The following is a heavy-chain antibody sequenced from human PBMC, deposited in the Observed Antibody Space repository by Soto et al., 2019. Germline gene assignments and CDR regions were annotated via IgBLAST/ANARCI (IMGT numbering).Heavy chain of an antibody. CDR3: ARATNAFREQPDIVVVVHNLVFDY. CDR2: IIPIFGTA. CDR1: GGTFSSYA. J-gene: IGHJ4*02. D-gene: IGHD2-15*01. V-gene: IGHV1-69*13. Sequence: ASVKVSCKASGGTFSSYAISWVRQAPGQGLEWMGGIIPIFGTANYAQKFQGRVTITADESTSTAYMELSSLRSEDTAVDYCARATNAFREQPDIVVVVHNLVFDYWGQGTLVTVSS.